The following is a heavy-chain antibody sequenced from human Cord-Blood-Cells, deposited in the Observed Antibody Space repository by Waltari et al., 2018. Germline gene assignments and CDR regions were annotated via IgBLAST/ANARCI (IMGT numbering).Heavy chain of an antibody. CDR1: GFPFSRYG. V-gene: IGHV3-30*18. CDR2: ISYDGSNK. J-gene: IGHJ4*02. CDR3: AKDQGSSYYFDY. D-gene: IGHD6-6*01. Sequence: QVQLVESGGGVVQPGRSLRLSCAASGFPFSRYGMHWVRQAPGKGLEWVAVISYDGSNKYYADSVKGRFTISRDNSKNTLYLQMNSLRAEDTAVYYCAKDQGSSYYFDYWGQGTLVTVSS.